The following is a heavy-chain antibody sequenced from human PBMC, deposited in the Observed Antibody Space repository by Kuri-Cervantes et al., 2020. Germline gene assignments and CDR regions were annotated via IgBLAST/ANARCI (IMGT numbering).Heavy chain of an antibody. CDR3: ARDVRWGEGYNWFDP. CDR2: IYYSGST. D-gene: IGHD3-10*01. Sequence: ESLKISCTVSGGSISSYYWSWIRQPPGKGLEWIGYIYYSGSTNYNPSLKSRVTISVDTSKNQFSLKLSSVTAADTAVYYCARDVRWGEGYNWFDPWGQGTLVTVSS. V-gene: IGHV4-59*13. J-gene: IGHJ5*02. CDR1: GGSISSYY.